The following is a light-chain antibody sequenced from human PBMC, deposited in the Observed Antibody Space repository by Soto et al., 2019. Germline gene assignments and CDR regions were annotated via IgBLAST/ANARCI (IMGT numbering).Light chain of an antibody. V-gene: IGKV3-11*01. CDR1: QSVSSY. CDR2: DAS. Sequence: EIVLTQSPATLSLSPKERATLSCRASQSVSSYLAWYQQKPGQAPRLLIYDASNRATGIPARFSGSGSGTDFTLTISSLEPEDFAVYYCQQRSNGPPFTFGQGTRLEIK. CDR3: QQRSNGPPFT. J-gene: IGKJ5*01.